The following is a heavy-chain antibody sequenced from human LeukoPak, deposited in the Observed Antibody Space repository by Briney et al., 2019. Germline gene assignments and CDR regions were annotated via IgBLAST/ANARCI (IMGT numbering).Heavy chain of an antibody. CDR1: GFTFSGYS. Sequence: GGSLRLSCAASGFTFSGYSMSWVRQAPGKGLEWVANIKQDGSEKYYVDSVKGRFTISRDNAKNSLYLQMNSLRDEDTAVYYCASLGGLRLDYFDYCGQGTLVTVSS. J-gene: IGHJ4*02. V-gene: IGHV3-7*01. D-gene: IGHD5-12*01. CDR2: IKQDGSEK. CDR3: ASLGGLRLDYFDY.